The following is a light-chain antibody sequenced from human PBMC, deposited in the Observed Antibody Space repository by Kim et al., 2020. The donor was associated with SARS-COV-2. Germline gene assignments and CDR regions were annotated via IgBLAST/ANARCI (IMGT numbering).Light chain of an antibody. CDR3: KQSYSTPWT. CDR2: AAS. CDR1: QSSSSY. V-gene: IGKV1-39*01. Sequence: ASVGDRVPITCRASQSSSSYLNWYQQKPVKAPKLLIYAASSLQSGVPSRFSGSGSGTDFTLTISSPQPGALASYYSKQSYSTPWTFGQGTQVDIK. J-gene: IGKJ1*01.